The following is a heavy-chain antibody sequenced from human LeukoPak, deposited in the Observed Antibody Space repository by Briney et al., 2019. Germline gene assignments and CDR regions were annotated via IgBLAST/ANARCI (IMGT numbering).Heavy chain of an antibody. D-gene: IGHD6-13*01. J-gene: IGHJ4*02. CDR3: AKKGLASAGRPPYFDY. CDR1: GFTFSSYA. Sequence: GGSLRLSCAASGFTFSSYAMNWVRQAPGKGLEWVSAMSGTGGSTYYADSVKGWFTISRDNSKNTLYLQMNSLRVEDTAVYYCAKKGLASAGRPPYFDYWGQGTLVTVSS. V-gene: IGHV3-23*01. CDR2: MSGTGGST.